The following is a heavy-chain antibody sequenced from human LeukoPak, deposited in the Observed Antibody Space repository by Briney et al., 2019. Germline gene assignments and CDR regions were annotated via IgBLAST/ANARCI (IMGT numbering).Heavy chain of an antibody. J-gene: IGHJ4*02. CDR2: INHSGST. V-gene: IGHV4-34*01. D-gene: IGHD4-17*01. CDR3: ARSSAVTTVDY. Sequence: SETLSLTCAVYGGSFSGYYWSWIRQPPGEGLEWIGEINHSGSTNYNPSLKSRVTISVDTSKNQFSLKLSSVTAADTAVYYCARSSAVTTVDYWGQGTLVTVSS. CDR1: GGSFSGYY.